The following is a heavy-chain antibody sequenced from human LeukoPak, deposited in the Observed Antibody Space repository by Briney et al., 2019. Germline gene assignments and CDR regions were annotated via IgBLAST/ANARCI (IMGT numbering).Heavy chain of an antibody. V-gene: IGHV3-30*18. CDR2: ISYDGSNK. Sequence: PGGTLRLSCAATGFPFSSYGMHWVRQAPGKRLEWVSVISYDGSNKYYADSVKGRFTISRDNSKNTLYLQMNSLRAEDTAVYYCAKSSGGYYGSGSYKDYWGQGTLVTVSS. CDR3: AKSSGGYYGSGSYKDY. J-gene: IGHJ4*02. CDR1: GFPFSSYG. D-gene: IGHD3-10*01.